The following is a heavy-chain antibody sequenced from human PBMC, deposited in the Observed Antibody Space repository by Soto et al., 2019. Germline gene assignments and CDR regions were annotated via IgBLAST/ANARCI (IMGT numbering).Heavy chain of an antibody. CDR1: GGSISSYY. CDR2: IYYSGST. J-gene: IGHJ4*02. D-gene: IGHD4-17*01. Sequence: QVQLQESGPGLVKPSETLSLTCTVSGGSISSYYWSWIRQPPGKGLEWIGYIYYSGSTNYNPSLTSRVTISVDTSKNQFSLKLSSVTAADTDVYYCERRYGPGFDYWGQGTLVTVSS. CDR3: ERRYGPGFDY. V-gene: IGHV4-59*08.